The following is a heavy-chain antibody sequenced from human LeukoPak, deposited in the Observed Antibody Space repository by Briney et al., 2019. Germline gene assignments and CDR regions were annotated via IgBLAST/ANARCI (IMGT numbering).Heavy chain of an antibody. D-gene: IGHD1-26*01. Sequence: SETLSLTCTVSGASISTYYWSWIRQSPGKGLEWIGYLYYRGSPNYNPSLKSRVTISVDTSKNQFSLKLSSVTAADTAVYYCARGSLGGSHWYFDYWGQGTLVTVSS. CDR1: GASISTYY. CDR2: LYYRGSP. CDR3: ARGSLGGSHWYFDY. J-gene: IGHJ4*02. V-gene: IGHV4-59*12.